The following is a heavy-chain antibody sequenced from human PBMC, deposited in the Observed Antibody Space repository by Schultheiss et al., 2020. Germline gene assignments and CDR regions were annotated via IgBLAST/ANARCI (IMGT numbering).Heavy chain of an antibody. CDR2: IYTSGST. Sequence: SETLSLTCTVSGGSISSGSYYWSWIRQPAGKGLEWIGRIYTSGSTNYNPSLKSRVTISVDTSKNQFSLKLSSVTAADTAVYYCASATIWFGNYYYGMDVWGQGTTVTVSS. D-gene: IGHD3-16*01. CDR3: ASATIWFGNYYYGMDV. CDR1: GGSISSGSYY. J-gene: IGHJ6*02. V-gene: IGHV4-61*02.